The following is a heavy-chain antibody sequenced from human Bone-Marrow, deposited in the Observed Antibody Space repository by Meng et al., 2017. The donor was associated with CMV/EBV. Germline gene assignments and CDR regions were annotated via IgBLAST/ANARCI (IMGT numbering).Heavy chain of an antibody. D-gene: IGHD3-3*01. J-gene: IGHJ6*02. CDR1: GYTFTAYY. CDR2: INPNSGGT. Sequence: ASVKVSCKASGYTFTAYYMHWVRQAPGQGLEWMGWINPNSGGTHYAQRFQGRVSMIRGTSISAASMELSRLRSDDTAVYYCAGGGITIFGVDPELVGHYYYGMDVWGQGTTVTVSS. V-gene: IGHV1-2*02. CDR3: AGGGITIFGVDPELVGHYYYGMDV.